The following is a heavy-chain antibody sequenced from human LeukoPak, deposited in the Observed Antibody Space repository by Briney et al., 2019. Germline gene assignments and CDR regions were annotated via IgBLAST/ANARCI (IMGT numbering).Heavy chain of an antibody. CDR3: ARDLGQYYDTSDNWFDP. Sequence: GGSLRLSSAASGFTFSNYWMHWVRQAPGKGLVWVSRINSDGFNTSYADSVKGRFTISRDNAKNTLNLQMNSLRAEDTAVYYCARDLGQYYDTSDNWFDPWGQGTLVTVSS. CDR1: GFTFSNYW. V-gene: IGHV3-74*01. CDR2: INSDGFNT. D-gene: IGHD3-22*01. J-gene: IGHJ5*02.